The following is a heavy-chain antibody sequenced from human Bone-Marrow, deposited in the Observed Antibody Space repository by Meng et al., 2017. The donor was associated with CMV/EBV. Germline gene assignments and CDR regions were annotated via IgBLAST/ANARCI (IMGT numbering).Heavy chain of an antibody. CDR1: GCTFDDSG. CDR3: AAGHGDGYKARFDY. Sequence: GEALKIHCPASGCTFDDSGMSWVRQAPGKGLEWVAGINWNGGNTGYADTVKGRFTISRDNAKNALYLQMNSLRAQDTAFYYCAAGHGDGYKARFDYWGQGVLVTVSS. D-gene: IGHD5-24*01. V-gene: IGHV3-20*04. CDR2: INWNGGNT. J-gene: IGHJ4*02.